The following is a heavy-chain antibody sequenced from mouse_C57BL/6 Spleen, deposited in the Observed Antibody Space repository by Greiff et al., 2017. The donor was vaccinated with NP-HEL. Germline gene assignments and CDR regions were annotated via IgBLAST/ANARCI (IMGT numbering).Heavy chain of an antibody. V-gene: IGHV2-6*03. J-gene: IGHJ3*01. CDR2: IWSDGST. D-gene: IGHD2-1*01. CDR3: ARLGGNYEGFAY. Sequence: VHLVESGPGLVAPSQSLSITCTVSGFSLTSYGVHWVRQPPGKGLEWLVVIWSDGSTTYNSALKSRLSISKYNSKSQVFLKMNSLQTDDTAMYYCARLGGNYEGFAYWGQGTLVTVSA. CDR1: GFSLTSYG.